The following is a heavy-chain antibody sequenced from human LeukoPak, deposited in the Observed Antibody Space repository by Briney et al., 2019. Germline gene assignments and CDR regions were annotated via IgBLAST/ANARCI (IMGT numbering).Heavy chain of an antibody. CDR1: GGSISSYY. CDR3: ARLDSGYDSQTYYYYYYGMDV. V-gene: IGHV4-59*08. J-gene: IGHJ6*02. D-gene: IGHD5-12*01. Sequence: SETLSLTCTVSGGSISSYYWSWIRQPPGKGLEWTGYIYYSRSTNYNPSLKSRVTISVDTSKNQFSLKLSSVTAADTAVYYCARLDSGYDSQTYYYYYYGMDVWGQGTTVTVSS. CDR2: IYYSRST.